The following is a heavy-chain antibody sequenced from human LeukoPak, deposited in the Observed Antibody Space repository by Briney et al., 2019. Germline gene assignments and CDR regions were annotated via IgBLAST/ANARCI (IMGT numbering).Heavy chain of an antibody. J-gene: IGHJ5*02. D-gene: IGHD2-2*01. V-gene: IGHV4-34*01. CDR1: GGSFSGYY. Sequence: SETLSLTCAVYGGSFSGYYWSWIRQPPGKGLEWIGEINHSGSTNYNPSLKSRVTISVDTSKNQFSLKLSSVTAADTAVYYCARDSTHDLLGFDPWGQGTLVTVSS. CDR3: ARDSTHDLLGFDP. CDR2: INHSGST.